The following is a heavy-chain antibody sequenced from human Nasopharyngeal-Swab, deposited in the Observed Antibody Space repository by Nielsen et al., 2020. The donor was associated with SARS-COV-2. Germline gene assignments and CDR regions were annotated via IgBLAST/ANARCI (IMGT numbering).Heavy chain of an antibody. J-gene: IGHJ5*02. CDR2: INHSGST. CDR1: GGSFSGYY. Sequence: SETLSLTCAVYGGSFSGYYWSWIRQPPGKGLEWIGEINHSGSTNYNPSLKSRVTISVDTSKNQFSLKLSPVTAADTAVYYCARDTYYDSRGIDPWGQGTLVTVSS. D-gene: IGHD3-22*01. CDR3: ARDTYYDSRGIDP. V-gene: IGHV4-34*01.